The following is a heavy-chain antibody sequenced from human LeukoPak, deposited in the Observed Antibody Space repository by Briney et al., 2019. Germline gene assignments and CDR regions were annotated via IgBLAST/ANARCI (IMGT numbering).Heavy chain of an antibody. CDR2: IIPIFGTA. D-gene: IGHD2-2*01. V-gene: IGHV1-69*05. CDR3: ATGYCSSTSCSTRVWYFDL. Sequence: GASVKVSCKASGGTFSSYAISWVRQAPGQGLEWMGGIIPIFGTANYAQKFQGRVTITTDESTSTAYMELSSLRSEDTAVYYCATGYCSSTSCSTRVWYFDLWGRGTLVTVSS. J-gene: IGHJ2*01. CDR1: GGTFSSYA.